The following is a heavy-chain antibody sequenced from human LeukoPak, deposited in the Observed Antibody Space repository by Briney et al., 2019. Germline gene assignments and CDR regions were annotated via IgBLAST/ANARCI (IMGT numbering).Heavy chain of an antibody. Sequence: PGGSLRLSCAASGFTFSDHYMNWVRRAPGKGLEWVGRIHPSGSTNYNPSLKSRVTLSVDTSKNQFSLKLSSVTAADTAVYYCARGPPPDFDYWGRGTLVTVSS. V-gene: IGHV4-59*10. J-gene: IGHJ4*02. CDR1: GFTFSDHY. CDR2: IHPSGST. CDR3: ARGPPPDFDY.